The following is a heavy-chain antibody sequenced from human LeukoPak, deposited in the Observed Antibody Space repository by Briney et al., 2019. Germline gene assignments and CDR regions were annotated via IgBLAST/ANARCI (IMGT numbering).Heavy chain of an antibody. Sequence: GGSLRLSCAASGFTFSSYSMNWVRQAPGKGLEWVSSISSSSSYLYYADSVKGRFTISRDNAKNSLYLQMNSLRAEDTAVYYCARPGMDVWGQGTTVTVSS. J-gene: IGHJ6*02. CDR2: ISSSSSYL. V-gene: IGHV3-21*01. CDR1: GFTFSSYS. CDR3: ARPGMDV.